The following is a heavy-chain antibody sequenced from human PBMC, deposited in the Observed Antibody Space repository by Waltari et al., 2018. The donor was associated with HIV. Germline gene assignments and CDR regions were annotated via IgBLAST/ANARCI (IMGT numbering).Heavy chain of an antibody. Sequence: EVQLVESGGGLVKPGGSLRVSCAASGFNFSHAWMSWVRQATGKWLEWVGHIKTKSDGGAADYAAPVKVRFTVSRDDSKNTLYLQMDSLKTEDTAVYYCSTSMIRKVSYYYGMDVWGQGTTVTVSS. J-gene: IGHJ6*02. CDR3: STSMIRKVSYYYGMDV. CDR1: GFNFSHAW. V-gene: IGHV3-15*01. CDR2: IKTKSDGGAA. D-gene: IGHD3-10*01.